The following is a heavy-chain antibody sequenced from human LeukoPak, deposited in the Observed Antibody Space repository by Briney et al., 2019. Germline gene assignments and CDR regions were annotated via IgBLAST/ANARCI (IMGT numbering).Heavy chain of an antibody. CDR2: ISYDGSNK. CDR3: ARDRTRGKYCSSTSCYFDY. V-gene: IGHV3-30*19. D-gene: IGHD2-2*01. Sequence: GGSLRLSCAASGFTFSGHGMHWVRQAPGKGLEWVAVISYDGSNKYYADSVKGRFTISRDNSKNTLYLQMNSPRAEDTAVYYCARDRTRGKYCSSTSCYFDYWGQGTLVTVSS. CDR1: GFTFSGHG. J-gene: IGHJ4*02.